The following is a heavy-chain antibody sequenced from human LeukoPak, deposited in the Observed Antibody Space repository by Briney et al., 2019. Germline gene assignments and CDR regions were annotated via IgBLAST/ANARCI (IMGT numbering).Heavy chain of an antibody. D-gene: IGHD3-16*01. CDR2: INHSGST. CDR3: ARDSLLTRTFDP. CDR1: GGSFSGYC. V-gene: IGHV4-34*09. J-gene: IGHJ5*02. Sequence: SKTLSLTCAVYGGSFSGYCWSWIRQPPGKGLEWIGEINHSGSTNYNPSLKSRVTISVDTSKNQFSLKLSSVTAADTAVYYCARDSLLTRTFDPWGQGTLVTVSS.